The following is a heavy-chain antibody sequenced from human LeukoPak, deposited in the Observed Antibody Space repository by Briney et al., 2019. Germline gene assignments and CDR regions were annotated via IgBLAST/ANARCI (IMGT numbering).Heavy chain of an antibody. CDR3: ASTTGAYCGGDCQGAYYYMDV. J-gene: IGHJ6*03. D-gene: IGHD2-21*02. Sequence: GGSLRLSCAASGFSFSTYWMSWVRQAPGKGLEWVSSISSNSSYIYYADSVKGRFTISRDNAKNSLYLQMNSLRAEDTAVYYCASTTGAYCGGDCQGAYYYMDVWGKGTPVTVSS. CDR1: GFSFSTYW. CDR2: ISSNSSYI. V-gene: IGHV3-21*01.